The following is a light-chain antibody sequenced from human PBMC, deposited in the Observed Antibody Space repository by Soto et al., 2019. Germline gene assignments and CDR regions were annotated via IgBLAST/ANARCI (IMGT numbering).Light chain of an antibody. CDR2: GAS. J-gene: IGKJ3*01. CDR1: QTITSRY. CDR3: QRYDNSPPT. V-gene: IGKV3-20*01. Sequence: EIVLTQSPGTLSLSPRERATLSCTASQTITSRYVAWYQQKLDQAPRLLIYGASNRATGNPDRFSGSGSGTDFTLTINSHEPEDFAVYYCQRYDNSPPTFGPGTTVDIK.